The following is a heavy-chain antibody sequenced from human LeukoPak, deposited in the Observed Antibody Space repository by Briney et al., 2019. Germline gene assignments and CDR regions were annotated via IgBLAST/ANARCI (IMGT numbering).Heavy chain of an antibody. D-gene: IGHD6-19*01. CDR1: GDSVSSNSAA. CDR3: ARRARIAVAGTYYYGMDV. V-gene: IGHV6-1*01. Sequence: SQTLSLTCAISGDSVSSNSAAWNWIRRSPSRGLEWLGRTYYRSKWYNDYAVSVKSRITINPDTSKNQFSLQLNSVTPEDTAVYYCARRARIAVAGTYYYGMDVWGQGTTVTVSS. CDR2: TYYRSKWYN. J-gene: IGHJ6*02.